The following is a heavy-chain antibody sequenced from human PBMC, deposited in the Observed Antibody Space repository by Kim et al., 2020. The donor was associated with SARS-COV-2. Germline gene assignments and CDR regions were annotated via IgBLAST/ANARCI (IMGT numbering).Heavy chain of an antibody. V-gene: IGHV3-30*02. Sequence: ASVKGRFTTSRNKSKTPLYLQTNSLRAEDTAVYYCAKDPSGRYGEYYFDYWGQGTLVTVSS. CDR3: AKDPSGRYGEYYFDY. J-gene: IGHJ4*02. D-gene: IGHD1-26*01.